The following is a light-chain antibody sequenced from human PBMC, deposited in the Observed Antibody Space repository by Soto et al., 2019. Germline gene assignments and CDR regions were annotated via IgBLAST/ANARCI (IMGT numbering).Light chain of an antibody. CDR2: GAS. CDR3: QQVKSYPPT. CDR1: QTISTN. V-gene: IGKV3-15*01. J-gene: IGKJ4*01. Sequence: EMVLTQSPATMSVSSGERANLSCSACQTISTNLAWYQQQPAQAPRLLIYGASTRAAGLPARFSGSGSGTEFTLIIGSLQPEDFATYYCQQVKSYPPTFGGVTKVDI.